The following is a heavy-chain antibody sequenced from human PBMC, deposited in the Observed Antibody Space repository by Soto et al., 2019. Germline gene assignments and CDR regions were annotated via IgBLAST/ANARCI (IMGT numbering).Heavy chain of an antibody. CDR3: ARGGGVYDPRFYYDGMDV. V-gene: IGHV3-7*03. J-gene: IGHJ6*02. Sequence: EVQLVESGGGLVQPGGSLRLSCAASGMTFSNHWMSWVRQAPGKGLEWVANIKQDGREKYFVDSVKGRFIISRDNAKNSLYLQMNSLRAEDTAVYYCARGGGVYDPRFYYDGMDVWGQGTTVTVSS. D-gene: IGHD5-12*01. CDR1: GMTFSNHW. CDR2: IKQDGREK.